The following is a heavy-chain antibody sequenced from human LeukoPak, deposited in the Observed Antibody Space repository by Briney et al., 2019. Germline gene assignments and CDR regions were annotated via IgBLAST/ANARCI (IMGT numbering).Heavy chain of an antibody. CDR1: GFTVSSNY. Sequence: GGSLRLSCAASGFTVSSNYMSWVRQAPGKGLEWVSIIYNSGKTYYADSVKGRFTISRDNSKNTLYLQMNSPRAEDTALYYCSRDRPHGDQKTGELDYWGQGTLVTVSS. J-gene: IGHJ4*02. D-gene: IGHD3-16*01. CDR2: IYNSGKT. V-gene: IGHV3-53*01. CDR3: SRDRPHGDQKTGELDY.